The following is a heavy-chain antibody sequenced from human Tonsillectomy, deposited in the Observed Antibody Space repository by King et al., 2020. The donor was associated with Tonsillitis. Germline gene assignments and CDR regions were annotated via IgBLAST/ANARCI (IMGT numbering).Heavy chain of an antibody. CDR2: ISAYNGNA. D-gene: IGHD6-19*01. V-gene: IGHV1-18*01. J-gene: IGHJ4*02. CDR1: GYTFTSYG. CDR3: ARDHGIAVPGTVDY. Sequence: QLVQSGAEVKKPGASVKVSCKASGYTFTSYGVTWVRQAPGQGLEWMGWISAYNGNANYAQKFQGRVTMTTDTSTSTAYMELRSLRSDDTAVYYCARDHGIAVPGTVDYWGQGTLVTVSS.